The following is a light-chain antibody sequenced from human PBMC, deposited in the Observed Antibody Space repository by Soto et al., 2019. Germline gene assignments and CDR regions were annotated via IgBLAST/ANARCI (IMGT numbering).Light chain of an antibody. CDR2: DAS. V-gene: IGKV3-15*01. Sequence: EKVMTQSPATLSVSPGERATLSCRASQSVSSNLAWYQQKPGQAPRLLIYDASTRATGIPDRFSGSGSGTEFTLTISSLQAEDPEVYYCQQYDDWPETFGQGTKVEIK. CDR3: QQYDDWPET. J-gene: IGKJ1*01. CDR1: QSVSSN.